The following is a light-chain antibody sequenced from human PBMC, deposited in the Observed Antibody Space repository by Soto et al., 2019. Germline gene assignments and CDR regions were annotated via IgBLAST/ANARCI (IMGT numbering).Light chain of an antibody. Sequence: DIQMTQSPSTLSASVGDRVTITCRASQSISSWLAWYQQKPGKAPKLLISKASSLESGVPSRFSGSGSGTEFTLTISSLQPDDFAPYYCQQYNSYSKTFGQGTKVEIK. V-gene: IGKV1-5*03. CDR2: KAS. J-gene: IGKJ1*01. CDR3: QQYNSYSKT. CDR1: QSISSW.